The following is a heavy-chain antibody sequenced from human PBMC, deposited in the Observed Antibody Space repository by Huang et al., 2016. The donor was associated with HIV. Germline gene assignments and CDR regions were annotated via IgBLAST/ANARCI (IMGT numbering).Heavy chain of an antibody. CDR1: GFSLRTSGVG. CDR2: IYCDDEK. CDR3: GHWADCWRGFTVREYFDQ. V-gene: IGHV2-5*02. D-gene: IGHD3-3*01. Sequence: QITLKESGPTLVKPTQTLTLTCTFSGFSLRTSGVGVGWVRQPPGKALEWLALIYCDDEKRYTPSLRPRLTVAKNTAKNRVVLTMTSVEAVETATYVWGHWADCWRGFTVREYFDQWGQGILVAVSS. J-gene: IGHJ4*02.